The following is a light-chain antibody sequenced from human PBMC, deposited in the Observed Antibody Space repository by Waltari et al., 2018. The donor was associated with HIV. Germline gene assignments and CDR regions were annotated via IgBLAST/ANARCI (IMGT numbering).Light chain of an antibody. CDR2: DVS. J-gene: IGLJ1*01. CDR1: SSDVGGYNY. Sequence: QSALTQPASVSGSPGQSITISCTGTSSDVGGYNYVSWYQQHPGKAPKLMIYDVSNRPLGVSNRFSGSKSGNTASLTISGLQAEDEADYYCSSYTSSSPRVFGTGTKVTVL. CDR3: SSYTSSSPRV. V-gene: IGLV2-14*03.